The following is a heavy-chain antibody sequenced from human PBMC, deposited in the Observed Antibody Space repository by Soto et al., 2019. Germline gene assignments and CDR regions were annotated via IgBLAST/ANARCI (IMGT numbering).Heavy chain of an antibody. V-gene: IGHV4-30-4*01. CDR3: ATRPYYDFCSGHSSFYVDS. D-gene: IGHD3-3*01. J-gene: IGHJ4*02. Sequence: QVQLQESGPGLVKPSQTLSLTCTVSGGSISSYDYYWSWFRQSPGKGLEWIGYTHYSGATYYNPSLKSRLTISLDTSRSQFSLRLSSVTAADTAVYFCATRPYYDFCSGHSSFYVDSWGQGTLVTVPS. CDR2: THYSGAT. CDR1: GGSISSYDYY.